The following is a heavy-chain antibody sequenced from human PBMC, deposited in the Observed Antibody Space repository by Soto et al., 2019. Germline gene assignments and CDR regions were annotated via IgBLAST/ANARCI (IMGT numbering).Heavy chain of an antibody. Sequence: PSETLSLTCTVSGGSISSYYWSWIRQPPGKGLEWIGYIYYSGSTNYNPSLKSRVIISVDTSKNQFSLKLSSVTAADTAVYYCARSSVGYYDSSGYPNWFDPWGQGTLVTVSS. CDR3: ARSSVGYYDSSGYPNWFDP. CDR2: IYYSGST. D-gene: IGHD3-22*01. J-gene: IGHJ5*02. V-gene: IGHV4-59*01. CDR1: GGSISSYY.